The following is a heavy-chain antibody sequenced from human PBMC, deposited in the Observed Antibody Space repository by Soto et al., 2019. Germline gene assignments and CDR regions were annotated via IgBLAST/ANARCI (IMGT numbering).Heavy chain of an antibody. Sequence: QVQLQESGPGLVKPSQTLSLTCTVSGGSISSGGYYWSWIRQHPGKGLEWIGYIYYSGSTYYNPSLKSRVXXXVXPSKNQFSLKLSSVTAADTAVYYCARGVTMVRGVIHTPYFDYWGQGTLVTVSS. CDR3: ARGVTMVRGVIHTPYFDY. V-gene: IGHV4-31*03. CDR1: GGSISSGGYY. CDR2: IYYSGST. J-gene: IGHJ4*02. D-gene: IGHD3-10*01.